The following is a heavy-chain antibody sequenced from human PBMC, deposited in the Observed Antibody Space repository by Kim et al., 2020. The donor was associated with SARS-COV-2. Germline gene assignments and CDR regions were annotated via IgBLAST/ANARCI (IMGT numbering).Heavy chain of an antibody. CDR2: ISVSSDIT. CDR3: AKDAGGALPDWYFDL. CDR1: GFSFSSCA. Sequence: GGSLRLSCAASGFSFSSCAMSLVRQAPGKGLEWVSLISVSSDITYYADSVKGRFTISRDDSRNTLFLQMNSLRAEDTALYYCAKDAGGALPDWYFDLWGRGTLLTVSS. D-gene: IGHD3-16*01. J-gene: IGHJ2*01. V-gene: IGHV3-23*01.